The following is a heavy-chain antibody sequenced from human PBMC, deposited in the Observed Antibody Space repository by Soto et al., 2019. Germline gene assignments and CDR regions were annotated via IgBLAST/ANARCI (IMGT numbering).Heavy chain of an antibody. J-gene: IGHJ4*02. CDR2: ITGSGDAT. V-gene: IGHV3-23*01. CDR3: APIVVISATGIDY. CDR1: GFTFSSYA. D-gene: IGHD2-15*01. Sequence: GGSLRLSCAASGFTFSSYAMNWVRQAPGKGLEWVSVITGSGDATYYADSVKGRFTISRDNSKNTLYVQMNSLRAEDTAVYYCAPIVVISATGIDYWGQGTLVTVSS.